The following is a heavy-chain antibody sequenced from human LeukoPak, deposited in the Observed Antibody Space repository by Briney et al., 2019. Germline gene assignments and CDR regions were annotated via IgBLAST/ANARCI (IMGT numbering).Heavy chain of an antibody. V-gene: IGHV3-7*03. J-gene: IGHJ3*01. D-gene: IGHD5-18*01. CDR2: IKQDGSQR. Sequence: GSLRLSCEASGLTFSNFWMHWDRQAPGKGLGWEADIKQDGSQRYYVDSVKGRFTISRDNAKNSVYLERIRLRAEERAVYYCAIDRERRGFSSGFSLALDVWGQGTMVTVSS. CDR3: AIDRERRGFSSGFSLALDV. CDR1: GLTFSNFW.